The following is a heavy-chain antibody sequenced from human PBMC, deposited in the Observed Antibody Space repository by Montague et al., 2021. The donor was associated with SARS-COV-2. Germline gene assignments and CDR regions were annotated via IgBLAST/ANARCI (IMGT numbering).Heavy chain of an antibody. CDR1: GFTVSSYY. CDR2: IYSGGST. V-gene: IGHV3-66*01. J-gene: IGHJ4*02. CDR3: AWVMVPLLY. D-gene: IGHD2/OR15-2a*01. Sequence: SLRLSCAASGFTVSSYYMSWVRQAPGKGLEWVSGIYSGGSTYYADSVKGRFTISRDNSKNTPYLHMNSLCAEDTAVYYCAWVMVPLLYWGQGTLVTVSS.